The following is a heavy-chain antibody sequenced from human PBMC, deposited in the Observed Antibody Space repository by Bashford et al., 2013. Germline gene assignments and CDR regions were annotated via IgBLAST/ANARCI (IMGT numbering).Heavy chain of an antibody. CDR1: GFTFSSYG. J-gene: IGHJ5*02. V-gene: IGHV3-33*01. CDR3: ARGPLEGLYSSGWYNWFDP. Sequence: GSLRLSCAASGFTFSSYGMHWVRQAPGKGLEWVAVIWYDGTNKYYADSVKGRFTISRDNSKNTLYLQMNSLRVEDTAVYYCARGPLEGLYSSGWYNWFDPGAREPWSPSPQ. CDR2: IWYDGTNK. D-gene: IGHD6-19*01.